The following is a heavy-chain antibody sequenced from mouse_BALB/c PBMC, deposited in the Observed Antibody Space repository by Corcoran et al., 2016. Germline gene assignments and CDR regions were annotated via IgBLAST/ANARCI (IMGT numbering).Heavy chain of an antibody. D-gene: IGHD1-1*01. Sequence: DVQLQESGPGLVKPSQSLSLTCSVTGYSITSGYYWNWIRQFPGNKLEWMGYISYDGSNNYNPSLKNRISITRDTSKNQFFLKLNSVTTEDTATYYCARDDYYDYLDYWGQGTTLTVSS. J-gene: IGHJ2*01. CDR2: ISYDGSN. CDR1: GYSITSGYY. V-gene: IGHV3-6*02. CDR3: ARDDYYDYLDY.